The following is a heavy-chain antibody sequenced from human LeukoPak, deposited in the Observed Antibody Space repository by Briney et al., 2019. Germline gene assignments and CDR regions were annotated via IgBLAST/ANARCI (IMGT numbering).Heavy chain of an antibody. D-gene: IGHD6-19*01. V-gene: IGHV3-30*03. CDR1: GFTFSSYG. CDR3: ASDSSGWQR. J-gene: IGHJ4*02. Sequence: PGGSLRLSCAASGFTFSSYGMHWVRQAPGKGLEWVAVISYDGSNKYYADSVKGRFTISRDNSKNTLYLQMNSLRAEDTAVYYCASDSSGWQRWGQGTLVTVSS. CDR2: ISYDGSNK.